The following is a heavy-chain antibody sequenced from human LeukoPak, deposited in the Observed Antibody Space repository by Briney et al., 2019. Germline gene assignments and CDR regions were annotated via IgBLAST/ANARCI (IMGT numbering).Heavy chain of an antibody. Sequence: GRSLRLSCAASGFTFTHYAMHWVRQTPGKGLEWVAVIFYDGTIQYYSDSVRGRLIVSRDNPKNTLYLQMNSLRAEDTAVYYCARDPRGPAGYDSPARDTFDYWGQGTLVTVSS. D-gene: IGHD3-22*01. CDR3: ARDPRGPAGYDSPARDTFDY. CDR2: IFYDGTIQ. CDR1: GFTFTHYA. V-gene: IGHV3-30*03. J-gene: IGHJ4*02.